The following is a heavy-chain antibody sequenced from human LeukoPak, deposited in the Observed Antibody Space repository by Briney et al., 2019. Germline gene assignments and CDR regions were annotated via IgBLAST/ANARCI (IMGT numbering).Heavy chain of an antibody. D-gene: IGHD4-17*01. CDR1: GGSISSGGYY. V-gene: IGHV4-31*03. CDR3: ARGWQYGYTPVDY. Sequence: PSETLSLTCTVSGGSISSGGYYWSWIRQHPGKGLEWIGYIYYSGSTYYNPSLKSRVTISVDTSKNQFSLKLSSVTAADTAVYYCARGWQYGYTPVDYWGQGTLVTVSS. CDR2: IYYSGST. J-gene: IGHJ4*02.